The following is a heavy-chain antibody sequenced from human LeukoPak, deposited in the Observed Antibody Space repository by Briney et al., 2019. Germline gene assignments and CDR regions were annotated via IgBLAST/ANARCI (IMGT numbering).Heavy chain of an antibody. V-gene: IGHV3-15*01. J-gene: IGHJ3*02. CDR1: GFTFSSYW. Sequence: GGSLRLSCAASGFTFSSYWMSWVRQAPGQGLEWVGRIKSKTDGGTTGYAAPVKGRFTISRDDLRNTLYLQMNSLKAEDTAIYYCTTYNWSYDAFDMWGQGTVVTVSS. CDR2: IKSKTDGGTT. D-gene: IGHD1-7*01. CDR3: TTYNWSYDAFDM.